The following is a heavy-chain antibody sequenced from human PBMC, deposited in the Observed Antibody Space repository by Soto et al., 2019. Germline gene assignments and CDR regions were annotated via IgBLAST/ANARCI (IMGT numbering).Heavy chain of an antibody. CDR1: GGTFSSYA. D-gene: IGHD3-3*01. Sequence: ASVKVSCKASGGTFSSYAISWVRQAPGQGLEWMGGIIPIFGTANYAQKFQGRVTITADESTSTAYMELSSLRSEDTAVYYCARNRPASGVVAHNNWFDPWGQGTLVTVSS. CDR2: IIPIFGTA. V-gene: IGHV1-69*13. J-gene: IGHJ5*02. CDR3: ARNRPASGVVAHNNWFDP.